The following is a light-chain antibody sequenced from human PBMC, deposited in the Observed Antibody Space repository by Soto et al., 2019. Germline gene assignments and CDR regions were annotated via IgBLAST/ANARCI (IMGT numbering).Light chain of an antibody. CDR2: SNY. Sequence: QSVLTQPPSASGTPGQRVTISCSGNNSNIGSNPVHWYQQFPGTAPKVLIYSNYQRPSGVPDRFSGSKSGTSASLAISGLQSEDEADYYCAAWDDRLSDLLFGGGTKVTVL. CDR3: AAWDDRLSDLL. V-gene: IGLV1-44*01. J-gene: IGLJ2*01. CDR1: NSNIGSNP.